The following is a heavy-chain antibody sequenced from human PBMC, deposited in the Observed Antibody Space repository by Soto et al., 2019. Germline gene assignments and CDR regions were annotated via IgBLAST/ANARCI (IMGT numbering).Heavy chain of an antibody. J-gene: IGHJ4*02. D-gene: IGHD1-26*01. CDR1: GFTFSTYG. V-gene: IGHV3-33*01. Sequence: PGGSLRLSCAAAGFTFSTYGMHWVRQAPGKGLEWVATISYDGGNKYYSDSVKGRFTISRDNSRNTLYLQMSTLRAEDTALYYCARVQLTDTSGTADYWGQGTLVTVSS. CDR3: ARVQLTDTSGTADY. CDR2: ISYDGGNK.